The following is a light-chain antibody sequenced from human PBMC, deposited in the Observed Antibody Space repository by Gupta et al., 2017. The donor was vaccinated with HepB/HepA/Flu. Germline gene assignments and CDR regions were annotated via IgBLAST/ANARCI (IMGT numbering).Light chain of an antibody. Sequence: EIVLTQSPATLSLSPGERATLSCRASQSVSSYLAWYQQKPGQAPRLIIYDASNRATGIPGSFSGSGSETDFTRTISSLEPEDCAVYYCQQRSNWITFGGGTXVEIK. CDR2: DAS. CDR3: QQRSNWIT. CDR1: QSVSSY. V-gene: IGKV3-11*01. J-gene: IGKJ4*01.